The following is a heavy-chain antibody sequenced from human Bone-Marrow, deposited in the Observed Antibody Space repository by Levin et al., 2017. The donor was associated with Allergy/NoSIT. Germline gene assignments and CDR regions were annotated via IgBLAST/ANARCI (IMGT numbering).Heavy chain of an antibody. CDR1: GGTFPTAA. Sequence: GGSLRLSCKTSGGTFPTAAVTWVRQAPGQGPEWMGGIIPLSATTNYPVNFQGRVTITADGATNTVYMELTSLPSEDTAVHFCARPLGQNLLNQNSYYPVEVWGQGTTVTVSS. CDR3: ARPLGQNLLNQNSYYPVEV. D-gene: IGHD7-27*01. J-gene: IGHJ6*03. V-gene: IGHV1-69*01. CDR2: IIPLSATT.